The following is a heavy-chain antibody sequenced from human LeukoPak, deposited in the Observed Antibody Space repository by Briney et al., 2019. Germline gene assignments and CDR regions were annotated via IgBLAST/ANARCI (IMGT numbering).Heavy chain of an antibody. CDR1: GGSISSHY. CDR3: ARSSSGQIGALWFDP. J-gene: IGHJ5*02. CDR2: IYYSGST. Sequence: SETLSLTCTVSGGSISSHYWSWIRQPPGKGLEWIGYIYYSGSTNYNPSLKSRVTISVDTSKNQFSLKLSSVTAADAAVYYCARSSSGQIGALWFDPWGQGTLVTVSS. V-gene: IGHV4-59*11. D-gene: IGHD3-22*01.